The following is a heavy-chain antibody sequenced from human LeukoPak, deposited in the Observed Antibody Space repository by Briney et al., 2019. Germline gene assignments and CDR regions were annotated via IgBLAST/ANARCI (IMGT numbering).Heavy chain of an antibody. J-gene: IGHJ4*02. CDR3: ARAYSSSWEGYYFDY. Sequence: ASETLSLTCTVSGGSISSSSYYWGWIRQPPGKGLEWIGSIYYSGSTYYNPSLKSRVTMSVDTSKNQFSLKLSSVTAADTAVYYCARAYSSSWEGYYFDYWGQGTLVIVSS. CDR1: GGSISSSSYY. CDR2: IYYSGST. D-gene: IGHD6-13*01. V-gene: IGHV4-39*07.